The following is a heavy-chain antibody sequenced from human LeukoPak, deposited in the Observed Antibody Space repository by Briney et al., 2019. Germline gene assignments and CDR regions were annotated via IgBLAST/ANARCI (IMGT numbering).Heavy chain of an antibody. Sequence: GGSLRLSCAASGLTFSSYWMHWVRQAPGKGLVWVSRINSDGSSTSYADSVKGRFTISRDNAKNTLYLQMNSLRAEDTAVYYCARVDDSGPHDYWGQGTLVTVSS. CDR1: GLTFSSYW. J-gene: IGHJ4*02. CDR3: ARVDDSGPHDY. V-gene: IGHV3-74*01. D-gene: IGHD3-22*01. CDR2: INSDGSST.